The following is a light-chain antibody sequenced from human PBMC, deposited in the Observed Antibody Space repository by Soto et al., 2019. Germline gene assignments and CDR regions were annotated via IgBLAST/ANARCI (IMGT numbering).Light chain of an antibody. CDR3: CSYAGSFYV. CDR1: SSDVGGYNY. CDR2: DVS. V-gene: IGLV2-11*01. J-gene: IGLJ1*01. Sequence: QSALTQPRSVSGSPGQSVTISCTGTSSDVGGYNYVSWYQQHPGKAPKLMIYDVSERPSGVPDRFSGSKSGSTASLTISGLQAEDEADYYCCSYAGSFYVFGTGTKVTVL.